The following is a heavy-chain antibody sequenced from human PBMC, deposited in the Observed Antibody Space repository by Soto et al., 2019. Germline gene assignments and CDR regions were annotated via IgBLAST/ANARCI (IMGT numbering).Heavy chain of an antibody. CDR2: IYSSGNT. Sequence: SETLSLTCSVPGATIRGYYWTWIRQPAGKGLEWIGRIYSSGNTKYNPSLQSRVTMSLDTSNNQFSLRLTSVTAADTAVYYCARGQRFSDWFDPWGQGTLVTVSS. CDR3: ARGQRFSDWFDP. V-gene: IGHV4-4*07. J-gene: IGHJ5*02. D-gene: IGHD3-3*01. CDR1: GATIRGYY.